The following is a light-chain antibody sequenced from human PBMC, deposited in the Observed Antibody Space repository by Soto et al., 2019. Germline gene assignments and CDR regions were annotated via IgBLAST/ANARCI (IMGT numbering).Light chain of an antibody. CDR3: QAWDSRTRV. CDR2: QDS. V-gene: IGLV3-1*01. J-gene: IGLJ1*01. CDR1: KLGDKY. Sequence: SYELTQPPSVSVSPGQTASITCSGDKLGDKYACWYQQKPGQSPVLVIYQDSKRPSGIPERFSGSNSGNTATLTISGTQAMDEADYYCQAWDSRTRVFGTVTKVTFL.